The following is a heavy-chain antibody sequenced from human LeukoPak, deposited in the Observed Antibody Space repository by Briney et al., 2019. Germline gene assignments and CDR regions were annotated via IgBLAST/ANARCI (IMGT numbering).Heavy chain of an antibody. Sequence: SVKVSCKASGGTFSSYAISWVRQAPGQGLEWMGRIIPILGIANYAQKFQGRVTITADKSTSTAYMELSGLRSEDTAVYYCARGAWQTSYYYYGMDVWGQGTTVTVSS. CDR1: GGTFSSYA. CDR2: IIPILGIA. CDR3: ARGAWQTSYYYYGMDV. J-gene: IGHJ6*02. V-gene: IGHV1-69*04.